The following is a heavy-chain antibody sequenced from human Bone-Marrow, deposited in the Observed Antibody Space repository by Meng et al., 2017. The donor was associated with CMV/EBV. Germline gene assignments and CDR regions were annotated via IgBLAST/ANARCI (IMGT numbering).Heavy chain of an antibody. CDR2: ISKSSSFI. J-gene: IGHJ5*02. Sequence: GGSLRLSCAASGFTVSSNYMSWVRQAPGKGLEWVSSISKSSSFIYYADSVKGRFTIYKDNSKNTLYLQMNSLRVEDTAVYYCAKDPLIRKYYYDTSGYHWGQGTQVTVSS. V-gene: IGHV3-21*01. CDR3: AKDPLIRKYYYDTSGYH. D-gene: IGHD3-22*01. CDR1: GFTVSSNY.